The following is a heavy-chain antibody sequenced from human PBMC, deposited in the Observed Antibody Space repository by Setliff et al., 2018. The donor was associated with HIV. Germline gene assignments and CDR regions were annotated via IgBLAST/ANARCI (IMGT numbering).Heavy chain of an antibody. J-gene: IGHJ6*03. V-gene: IGHV4-59*08. D-gene: IGHD1-26*01. CDR3: ARRRPPPSGLYSAYYMDV. CDR2: VYYTGST. Sequence: PSETLSLTCIVSGGSIGSYYWNWIRQSPGKGLEWIGYVYYTGSTNYNPSLKSRVTIGVDTSKNQFSLKLTSVTAADAAVYYCARRRPPPSGLYSAYYMDVWGTGTTVTVSS. CDR1: GGSIGSYY.